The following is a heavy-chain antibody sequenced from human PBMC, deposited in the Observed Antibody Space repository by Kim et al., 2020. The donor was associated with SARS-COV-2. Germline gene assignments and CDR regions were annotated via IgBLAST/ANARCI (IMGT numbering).Heavy chain of an antibody. D-gene: IGHD4-17*01. V-gene: IGHV4-38-2*02. Sequence: SETLSLTCTVSGYSISSGYYWGWIRQPPGKGLEWIGSIYHSGSTYYNPSLKSRVTISVDTSKNQFSLKLSSVTAADTAVYYCASGDYGDYNGYFDLWGRG. CDR2: IYHSGST. CDR3: ASGDYGDYNGYFDL. J-gene: IGHJ2*01. CDR1: GYSISSGYY.